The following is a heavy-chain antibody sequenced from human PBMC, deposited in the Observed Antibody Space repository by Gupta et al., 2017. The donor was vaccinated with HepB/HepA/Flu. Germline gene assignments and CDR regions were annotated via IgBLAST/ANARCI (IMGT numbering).Heavy chain of an antibody. D-gene: IGHD2-15*01. CDR1: GFTFSSYT. V-gene: IGHV3-21*05. J-gene: IGHJ4*02. Sequence: VHLVESGGGLVQPVRSLILSCAASGFTFSSYTMNWVRQAPGKRLEWVSYMSRTSKTNNYADAGYGRFTISRDTAKKSLSLQLSDLRVNNMAVYYCAGCWCAEDFSARFDYWGQGCLVTVSS. CDR3: AGCWCAEDFSARFDY. CDR2: MSRTSKTN.